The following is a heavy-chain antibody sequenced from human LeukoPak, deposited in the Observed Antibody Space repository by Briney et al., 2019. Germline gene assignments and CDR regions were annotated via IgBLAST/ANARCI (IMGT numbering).Heavy chain of an antibody. CDR1: GGSFSGYY. J-gene: IGHJ6*02. V-gene: IGHV4-34*01. CDR3: AREREGYGDYGRGYYYGMDV. CDR2: INHSGST. Sequence: PSETLSLTCAVSGGSFSGYYWSWIRQPPGKGLEWIGEINHSGSTNYNPSLKSRVTISVDTSKNQFSLKLSSVTAADTAVYYCAREREGYGDYGRGYYYGMDVWGQGTTVTVSS. D-gene: IGHD4-17*01.